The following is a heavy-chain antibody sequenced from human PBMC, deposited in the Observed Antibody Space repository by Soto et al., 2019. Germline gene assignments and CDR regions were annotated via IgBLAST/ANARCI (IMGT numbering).Heavy chain of an antibody. J-gene: IGHJ4*02. V-gene: IGHV2-5*02. D-gene: IGHD1-26*01. CDR1: GFSLTTDRVG. CDR2: IYWDDSK. Sequence: QITLKESGPTLVKPTQTLTLTCTFSGFSLTTDRVGVGWIRQPPGEALEWLAVIYWDDSKTYRPSLESRLTINKDPSKNQVALTMTDMDSLDTATYYCAHAYGGRSLYWGQGPLVSVSS. CDR3: AHAYGGRSLY.